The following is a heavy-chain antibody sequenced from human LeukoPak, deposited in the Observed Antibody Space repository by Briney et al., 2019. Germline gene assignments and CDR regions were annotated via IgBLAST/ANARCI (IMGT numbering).Heavy chain of an antibody. CDR1: GFTFSSFR. J-gene: IGHJ3*02. Sequence: GGSLRLSCAASGFTFSSFRMNWVRQAPGKGLEWISDISSSSSTIYYADSVKGRFTISRDNAKNSLYLQMNSLRDEDTAVYYCARGREYGSGTIRAFDIWGQGTMVTVCS. V-gene: IGHV3-48*02. CDR3: ARGREYGSGTIRAFDI. D-gene: IGHD3-10*01. CDR2: ISSSSSTI.